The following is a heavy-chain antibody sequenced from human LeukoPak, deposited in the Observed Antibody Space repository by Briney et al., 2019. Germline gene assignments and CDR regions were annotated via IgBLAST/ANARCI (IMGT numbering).Heavy chain of an antibody. V-gene: IGHV3-21*01. CDR1: GFTFSSYS. Sequence: GSLRLSCAASGFTFSSYSMNWVRQAPGKGLEWVSSITSTSSYMYYADSVKGRFTISRDNAQNSLYLHMSSLRAEDTAVYYCARDPYSGGYGDDYYYYMDVWGKGTTVTISS. CDR3: ARDPYSGGYGDDYYYYMDV. D-gene: IGHD1-26*01. J-gene: IGHJ6*03. CDR2: ITSTSSYM.